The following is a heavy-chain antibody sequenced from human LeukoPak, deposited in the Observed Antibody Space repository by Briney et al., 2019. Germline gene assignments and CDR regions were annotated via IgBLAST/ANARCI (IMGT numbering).Heavy chain of an antibody. Sequence: PSETLSLTCTVSGDSISPYYWSWIRQPPGKGLEWIGYISYRGSTDYNPSLKSRATISVDTSKNQFSLKLSSVTAADTAMYYCARHRAGTTYDFWGQGTLVTVSS. J-gene: IGHJ4*02. CDR2: ISYRGST. V-gene: IGHV4-59*08. D-gene: IGHD1-7*01. CDR1: GDSISPYY. CDR3: ARHRAGTTYDF.